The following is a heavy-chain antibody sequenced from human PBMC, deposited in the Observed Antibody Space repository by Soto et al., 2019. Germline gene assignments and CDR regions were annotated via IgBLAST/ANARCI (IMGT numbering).Heavy chain of an antibody. CDR3: ARLGITIFGVVTQPYLPYSYYYYGMDV. CDR2: IWYDGSNK. Sequence: GGSLRLSCAASGSTFSSYGMHWVRQAPGKGLEWVAVIWYDGSNKYYADSVKGRSTISRDNSKNTLYLQMNSLRAEDTAVYYCARLGITIFGVVTQPYLPYSYYYYGMDVWGQGTTVTVSS. D-gene: IGHD3-3*01. V-gene: IGHV3-33*01. J-gene: IGHJ6*02. CDR1: GSTFSSYG.